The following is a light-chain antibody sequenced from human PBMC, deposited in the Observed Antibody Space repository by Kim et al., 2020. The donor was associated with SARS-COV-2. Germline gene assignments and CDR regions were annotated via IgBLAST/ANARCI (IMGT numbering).Light chain of an antibody. V-gene: IGKV1-17*01. Sequence: ASVEERVPIPCRASQDIRNDLAWYQQNPGRAPKRLIYVASSLQSGVPSRFSGSGSGTEFSLTISSLQPEDFATYFCLQHNTYPITFVQGTRLEIK. CDR1: QDIRND. J-gene: IGKJ5*01. CDR3: LQHNTYPIT. CDR2: VAS.